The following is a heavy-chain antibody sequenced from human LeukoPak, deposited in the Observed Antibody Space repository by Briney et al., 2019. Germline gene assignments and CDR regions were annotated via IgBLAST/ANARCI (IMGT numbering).Heavy chain of an antibody. CDR3: ARGIVVVTALFDY. D-gene: IGHD2-21*02. CDR1: GGSISSYY. CDR2: IYYSGST. Sequence: SEPLSLTCTVSGGSISSYYWSWIRQPPGKGLEWIGYIYYSGSTNYNPSLKSRVTISVDTSKNQFSLKLSSVTAADTAVYYCARGIVVVTALFDYWGQGTRVTVSS. V-gene: IGHV4-59*12. J-gene: IGHJ4*02.